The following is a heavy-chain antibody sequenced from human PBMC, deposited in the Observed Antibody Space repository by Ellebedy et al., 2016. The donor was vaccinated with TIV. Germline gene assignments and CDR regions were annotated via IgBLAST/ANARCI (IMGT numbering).Heavy chain of an antibody. CDR2: IHPSGST. D-gene: IGHD1-26*01. Sequence: MPGGSLRLSCAVSGGSVSGYYWSWIRQSPGKGLEWIGEIHPSGSTNYNPSLKSRVTMSLDTSKNQFSLKLNSVTAADTAVFYCARGSDSWKVGYWGQGTLVTVSS. CDR1: GGSVSGYY. CDR3: ARGSDSWKVGY. V-gene: IGHV4-34*01. J-gene: IGHJ4*02.